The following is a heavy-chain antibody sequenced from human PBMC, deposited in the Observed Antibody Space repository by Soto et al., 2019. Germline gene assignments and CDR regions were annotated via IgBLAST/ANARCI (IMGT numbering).Heavy chain of an antibody. J-gene: IGHJ4*02. CDR3: ARIKEGSGSSDY. Sequence: GASVKVSCKASGFTFTSSAVQWVRQARGQRLEWIGWIVVGSGNTNYAQKFQGRVTITADKSTSTAYMELSSLRSEDTAVYYCARIKEGSGSSDYWGQGTLVTVSS. CDR1: GFTFTSSA. CDR2: IVVGSGNT. D-gene: IGHD3-3*01. V-gene: IGHV1-58*01.